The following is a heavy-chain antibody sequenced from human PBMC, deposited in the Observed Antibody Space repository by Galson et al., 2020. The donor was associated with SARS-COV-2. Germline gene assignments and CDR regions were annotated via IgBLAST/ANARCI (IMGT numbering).Heavy chain of an antibody. Sequence: GGSLRLSCAASGFTFSSYGMHWVRQAPGKGLEWVAVISYDGSNKYYADSVKGRFTISRDNSKNTLYLQMNSLRAEDTAVYYCAKEGIDCSSTSCYEVWVYYYYGMDVWGQGTTVTVSS. CDR1: GFTFSSYG. V-gene: IGHV3-30*18. D-gene: IGHD2-2*01. J-gene: IGHJ6*02. CDR2: ISYDGSNK. CDR3: AKEGIDCSSTSCYEVWVYYYYGMDV.